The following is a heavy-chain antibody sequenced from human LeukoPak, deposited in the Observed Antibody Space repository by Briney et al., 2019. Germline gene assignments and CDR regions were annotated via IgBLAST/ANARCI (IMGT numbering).Heavy chain of an antibody. J-gene: IGHJ4*02. CDR1: GGSISSYY. CDR3: ARGPITMVRGVYYFDY. CDR2: IYTSGST. V-gene: IGHV4-4*07. Sequence: ETLSLTCTVSGGSISSYYWSWIRQPTGKGLEWIGRIYTSGSTNYNPSLKSRVTMSVDTSKNQFSLKLSSVNAADTAVYYCARGPITMVRGVYYFDYWGQGTLVTVSS. D-gene: IGHD3-10*01.